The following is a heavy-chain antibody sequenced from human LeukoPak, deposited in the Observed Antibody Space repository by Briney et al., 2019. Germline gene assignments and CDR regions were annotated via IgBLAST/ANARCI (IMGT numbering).Heavy chain of an antibody. J-gene: IGHJ4*02. CDR1: GGSISSSNW. Sequence: SETLPLTCAVSGGSISSSNWWSWVRQPPGKGLEWIGEIYHSGSANYNPSLKSRVTISVDKSKNQFSLRLSSVTAADTAVYYCASAGHDGIGYKVCWGQGTLVTVSS. CDR3: ASAGHDGIGYKVC. V-gene: IGHV4-4*02. D-gene: IGHD3-22*01. CDR2: IYHSGSA.